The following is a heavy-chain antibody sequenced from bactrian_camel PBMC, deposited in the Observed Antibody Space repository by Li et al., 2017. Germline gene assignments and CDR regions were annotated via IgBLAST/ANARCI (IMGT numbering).Heavy chain of an antibody. CDR1: GNTYSLNC. CDR3: AAGRRQVVAGTGTSYCSLKPYDFNF. D-gene: IGHD6*01. CDR2: IYTFGRST. Sequence: QVQLVESGGGSVQAGRSLRLSCAASGNTYSLNCLGWFRQTPGKEREQVAVFIYTFGRSTRYADSVKGRFTISNGASTTLYLEMNSAKLEDTGMYICAAGRRQVVAGTGTSYCSLKPYDFNFWGQGTQVTVS. J-gene: IGHJ4*01. V-gene: IGHV3S54*01.